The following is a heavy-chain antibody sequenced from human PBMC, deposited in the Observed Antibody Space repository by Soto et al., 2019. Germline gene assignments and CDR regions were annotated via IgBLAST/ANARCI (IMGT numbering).Heavy chain of an antibody. J-gene: IGHJ6*02. CDR2: ISKDGVHT. V-gene: IGHV3-64*07. Sequence: GQLVESGGCLVQPGGSLRLSCVASGFTFSTYTLHWVRQAPGKGLEYLLAISKDGVHTYYADSVKGRLVISRDNSKDTLYLHMGSLRPEDMAVYYCARGHLPWDYYSYGMDVWGQGTTVTVSS. D-gene: IGHD7-27*01. CDR3: ARGHLPWDYYSYGMDV. CDR1: GFTFSTYT.